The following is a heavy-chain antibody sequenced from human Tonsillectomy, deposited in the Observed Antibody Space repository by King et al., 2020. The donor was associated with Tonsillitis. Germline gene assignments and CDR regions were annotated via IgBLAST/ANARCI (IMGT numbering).Heavy chain of an antibody. CDR1: GFTFSSYG. CDR3: AKYSKYDDSSGEVGDY. V-gene: IGHV3-30*02. Sequence: VQLVESGGGVVQPGGSLRLSCAASGFTFSSYGMHWVRQAPGKGLEWVAFIRYDGSNKYYADSVKGRFTISRDNSKNTLYLQMNSLRAEDTAVYYCAKYSKYDDSSGEVGDYWGQGTLVTVSS. CDR2: IRYDGSNK. J-gene: IGHJ4*02. D-gene: IGHD3-22*01.